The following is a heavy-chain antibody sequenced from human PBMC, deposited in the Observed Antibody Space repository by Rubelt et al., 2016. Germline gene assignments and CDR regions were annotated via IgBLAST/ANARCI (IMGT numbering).Heavy chain of an antibody. CDR3: AKDMGGYSSGWYDY. J-gene: IGHJ4*02. Sequence: EVQLVESGGGLVQPGRSLRLSCAASGFTFDDYAMHWVRQAPGKGLEWVSGISWNSGSIGYADSVKGRFTISRDNAKNSLYLQMNSLRAEDTALYYCAKDMGGYSSGWYDYWGQGTLVTVSS. D-gene: IGHD6-19*01. CDR2: ISWNSGSI. V-gene: IGHV3-9*01. CDR1: GFTFDDYA.